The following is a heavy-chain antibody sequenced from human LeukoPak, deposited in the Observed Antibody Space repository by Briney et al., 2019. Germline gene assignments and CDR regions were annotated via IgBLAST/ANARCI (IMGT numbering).Heavy chain of an antibody. CDR3: ARDSSSGWYHDY. D-gene: IGHD6-19*01. Sequence: PGGSLRLSCAASGFSVSSSCMSWVRQAPGKGLEWVSVIYSRGNTYYADSVKGRFTISRDNSKNTLYLQMNSLRAEDTAVYYCARDSSSGWYHDYWGQGTLVTVSS. V-gene: IGHV3-53*01. CDR2: IYSRGNT. CDR1: GFSVSSSC. J-gene: IGHJ4*02.